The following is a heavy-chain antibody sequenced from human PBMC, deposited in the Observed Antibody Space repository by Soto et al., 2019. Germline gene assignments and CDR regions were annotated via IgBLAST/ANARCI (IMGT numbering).Heavy chain of an antibody. V-gene: IGHV4-59*01. CDR1: GGSISSYY. J-gene: IGHJ4*02. CDR2: IYYSGST. CDR3: ARVDYDSRWGYFDY. Sequence: PSETLSLTCTVSGGSISSYYWSWIRQPPGKGLEWIGYIYYSGSTNYNPSLKSRVTISVDTSKNQFSLKLSSVTAADTAVYYCARVDYDSRWGYFDYWGQGTLVTVSS. D-gene: IGHD3-22*01.